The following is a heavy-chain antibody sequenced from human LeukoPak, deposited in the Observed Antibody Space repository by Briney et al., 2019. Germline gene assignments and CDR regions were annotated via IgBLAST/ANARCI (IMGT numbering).Heavy chain of an antibody. D-gene: IGHD6-6*01. CDR2: IYYTGST. J-gene: IGHJ4*02. CDR1: GGPISSLY. V-gene: IGHV4-59*08. CDR3: TRHRAYSSSSPFDY. Sequence: SKTLSLTCFSPGGPISSLYWSWIRNPPGKEREWIGYIYYTGSTNYNPSLKSRVTMFVDMSKTQFSLRLSSVTAADTAVYYCTRHRAYSSSSPFDYWGQGTLVTVSS.